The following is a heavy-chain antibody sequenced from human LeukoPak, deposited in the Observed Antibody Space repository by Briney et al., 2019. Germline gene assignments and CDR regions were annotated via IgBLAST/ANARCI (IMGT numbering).Heavy chain of an antibody. CDR3: ARKLSSVYWFDP. CDR2: INAGNGNT. D-gene: IGHD5-24*01. CDR1: GYTFTSYA. V-gene: IGHV1-3*01. Sequence: GASVKVSCKASGYTFTSYAMHWVRQAPGQRLEWMGWINAGNGNTKYSQKFQGRVTITRDTSASTAYMELSSLRSEDTAVYYCARKLSSVYWFDPWGQGTLVTVSS. J-gene: IGHJ5*02.